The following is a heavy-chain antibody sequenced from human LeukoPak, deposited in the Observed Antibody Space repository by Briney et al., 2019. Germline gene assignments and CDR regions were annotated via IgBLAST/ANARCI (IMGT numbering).Heavy chain of an antibody. Sequence: TGGSLRLSCTASGFTFGDFAMAWVRQAPGKGLEWVSSISSSSSYIYYADSVKGRFTISRDNAKNSLYLQMNSLRAEDTAVYYCARDSYGSSGYFDYWGQGTLVTVSS. CDR3: ARDSYGSSGYFDY. CDR2: ISSSSSYI. J-gene: IGHJ4*02. D-gene: IGHD3-22*01. V-gene: IGHV3-21*01. CDR1: GFTFGDFA.